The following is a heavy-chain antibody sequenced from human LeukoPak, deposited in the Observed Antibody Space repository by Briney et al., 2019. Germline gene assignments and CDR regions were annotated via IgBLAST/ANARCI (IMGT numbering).Heavy chain of an antibody. CDR2: INPNSCGT. V-gene: IGHV1-2*02. Sequence: AASVKVSCKASGYTFTGYYMHWVRQAPGQGLEWMGWINPNSCGTNYAQKFQGRVTMTRDTSISTAYMELSRLRSDDAAVYYCARAVVVVPAAIYYDSSGYLFDYWGQGTLVTVSS. CDR3: ARAVVVVPAAIYYDSSGYLFDY. J-gene: IGHJ4*02. CDR1: GYTFTGYY. D-gene: IGHD2-2*02.